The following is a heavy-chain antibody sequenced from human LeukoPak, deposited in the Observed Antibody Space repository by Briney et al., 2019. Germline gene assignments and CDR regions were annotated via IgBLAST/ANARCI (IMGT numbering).Heavy chain of an antibody. V-gene: IGHV1-8*01. CDR3: ASNYGDYEGGFDY. CDR2: MNPNSGNT. CDR1: AYTFTSYD. D-gene: IGHD4-17*01. Sequence: ASVKVSCKASAYTFTSYDINWVRQATGQGLEWMGWMNPNSGNTGYAQKFQGRVTMTRNTSISTAYMELSSLRSEDTAVYYCASNYGDYEGGFDYWGQGTLVTVSS. J-gene: IGHJ4*02.